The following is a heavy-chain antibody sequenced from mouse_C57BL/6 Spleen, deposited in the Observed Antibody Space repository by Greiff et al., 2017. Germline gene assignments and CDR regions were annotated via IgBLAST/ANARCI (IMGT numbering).Heavy chain of an antibody. Sequence: VQLKESGAELARPGASVKLSCKASGYTFTSYGISWVKQRTGQGLEWIGEIYPRSGNTYYNEKFKGKATLTADKSSSTAYMALRSLTSEDSAVYFCASSSPFAYWGQGTLVTVSA. CDR3: ASSSPFAY. D-gene: IGHD1-1*01. V-gene: IGHV1-81*01. CDR1: GYTFTSYG. J-gene: IGHJ3*01. CDR2: IYPRSGNT.